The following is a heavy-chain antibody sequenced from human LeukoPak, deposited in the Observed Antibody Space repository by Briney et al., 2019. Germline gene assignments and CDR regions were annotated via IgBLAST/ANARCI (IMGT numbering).Heavy chain of an antibody. J-gene: IGHJ4*02. V-gene: IGHV1-69*13. CDR2: IIPIFGTA. D-gene: IGHD4-11*01. CDR1: GGTFSSYA. Sequence: GASVKVSCKASGGTFSSYAISWVRQAPGQGLEWMGGIIPIFGTASYAQKFQGRVTITADESTSTAYMELSSLRSEDTAVYYCASDGAIYSNSNDYWGQGTLVTVSS. CDR3: ASDGAIYSNSNDY.